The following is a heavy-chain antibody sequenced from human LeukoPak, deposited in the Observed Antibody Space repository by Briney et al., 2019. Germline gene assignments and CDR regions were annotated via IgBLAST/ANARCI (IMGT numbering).Heavy chain of an antibody. D-gene: IGHD3-16*02. J-gene: IGHJ4*02. Sequence: ASVKVSCKASGGTFSSYAISWVRQAPGQGLEGMGGIIPIFGTANYAQKFQGRVTITADESTSTAYMELSSLRSEDTAVYYCARALYYDYVWGSYHLYYFDYWGQGTLVTVSS. CDR3: ARALYYDYVWGSYHLYYFDY. CDR1: GGTFSSYA. V-gene: IGHV1-69*13. CDR2: IIPIFGTA.